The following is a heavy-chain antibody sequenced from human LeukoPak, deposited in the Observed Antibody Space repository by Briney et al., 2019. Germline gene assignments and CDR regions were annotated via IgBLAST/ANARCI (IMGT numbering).Heavy chain of an antibody. CDR1: GFIFSDYS. Sequence: NAGGSLRLSCAASGFIFSDYSITWVRQAPGKGLEWVSAISSRGRYFYYADSMEGRFTISRDNAKNSLYLQMNSLRAEDTAVYYCTTHLYSGSYSDYWGQGTLVTVSS. CDR3: TTHLYSGSYSDY. CDR2: ISSRGRYF. D-gene: IGHD1-26*01. J-gene: IGHJ4*02. V-gene: IGHV3-21*04.